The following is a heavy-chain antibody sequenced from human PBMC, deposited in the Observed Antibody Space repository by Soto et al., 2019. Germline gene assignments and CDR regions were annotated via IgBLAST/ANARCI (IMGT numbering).Heavy chain of an antibody. CDR2: IIPIFGTA. V-gene: IGHV1-69*13. D-gene: IGHD3-22*01. CDR3: ARTYYYDSSGSHRYYYYYGMDV. CDR1: GGTFSSYA. Sequence: ASVKVSCKASGGTFSSYAISWVRQAPGQGLEWMGGIIPIFGTANYAQKFQGRVTITADESTSTAYMELSSLRSEDTAVYYCARTYYYDSSGSHRYYYYYGMDVWGQGTTVTVSS. J-gene: IGHJ6*02.